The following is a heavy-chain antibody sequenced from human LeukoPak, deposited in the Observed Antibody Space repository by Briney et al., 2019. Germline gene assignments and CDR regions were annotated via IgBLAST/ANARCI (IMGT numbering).Heavy chain of an antibody. D-gene: IGHD6-13*01. Sequence: GRSLRLSCAASGFTFSSYGMHWVRQAPGKGLEWVAVIWYDGSNKYYADSVKGRFTISRDNSKNTLYLQMNSLRAEDTAVYYCAKDTQPGIAAAGTVDFFDYWGQGTLVTVSS. CDR3: AKDTQPGIAAAGTVDFFDY. CDR2: IWYDGSNK. CDR1: GFTFSSYG. J-gene: IGHJ4*02. V-gene: IGHV3-33*06.